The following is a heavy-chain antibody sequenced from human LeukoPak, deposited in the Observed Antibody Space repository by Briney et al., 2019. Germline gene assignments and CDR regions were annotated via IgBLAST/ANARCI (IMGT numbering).Heavy chain of an antibody. Sequence: GASVKVSCKGSGYTFTGYYMHWVRQAPGQGLEWMGWINPNSGGTNYAQKFQGRVTMTRDTSISTAYMELSRLRSDDTAVYYCARDYCSSTSCYTGRVDYWGQGTLVTVSS. CDR3: ARDYCSSTSCYTGRVDY. CDR1: GYTFTGYY. J-gene: IGHJ4*02. D-gene: IGHD2-2*02. V-gene: IGHV1-2*02. CDR2: INPNSGGT.